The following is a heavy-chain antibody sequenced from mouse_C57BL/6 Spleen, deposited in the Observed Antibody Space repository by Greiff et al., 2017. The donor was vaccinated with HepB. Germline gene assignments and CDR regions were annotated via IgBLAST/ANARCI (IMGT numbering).Heavy chain of an antibody. CDR2: IDPENGDT. J-gene: IGHJ3*01. CDR1: GFNIKDDY. CDR3: TIHDYGFAY. D-gene: IGHD2-4*01. V-gene: IGHV14-4*01. Sequence: XLQQSGAELVRPGASVKLSCTASGFNIKDDYMHWVKQRPEQGLEWIGWIDPENGDTEYASKFQGKATITADTSSNTAYLQLSSLTSEDTAVYYCTIHDYGFAYWGQGTLVTVSA.